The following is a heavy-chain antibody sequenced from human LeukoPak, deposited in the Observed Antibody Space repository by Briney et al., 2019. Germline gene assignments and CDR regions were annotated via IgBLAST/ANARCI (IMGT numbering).Heavy chain of an antibody. CDR1: EFTFSTYC. Sequence: GGSLRLSCAASEFTFSTYCMSWVREAPGKGLEWVADIKQDGSKKYYVDSVKARFTISRQNAKNSLFLQMNSLRAEDTAVYYCARHRSGGSQDDAFDIWGQGTMVTVSS. CDR3: ARHRSGGSQDDAFDI. D-gene: IGHD2-15*01. J-gene: IGHJ3*02. CDR2: IKQDGSKK. V-gene: IGHV3-7*01.